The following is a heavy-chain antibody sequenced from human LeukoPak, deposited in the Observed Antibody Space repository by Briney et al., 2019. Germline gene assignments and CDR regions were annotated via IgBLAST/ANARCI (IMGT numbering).Heavy chain of an antibody. Sequence: SQTLSLTCTVSGGSISSGDYYWSWIRQPPGTGLEWIGYIYYSGSTYYNPSLKSRVTISVDTSKNQFSLKLSSVTAADTAVYYCASHEVDTAMVDYWGQGTLVTVSS. V-gene: IGHV4-30-4*01. CDR2: IYYSGST. CDR3: ASHEVDTAMVDY. CDR1: GGSISSGDYY. D-gene: IGHD5-18*01. J-gene: IGHJ4*02.